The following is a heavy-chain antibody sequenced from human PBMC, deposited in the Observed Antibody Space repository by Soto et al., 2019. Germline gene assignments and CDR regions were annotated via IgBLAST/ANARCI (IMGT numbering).Heavy chain of an antibody. Sequence: XESLSLIRTVSGGSVNRFYGGWVRQPAGKGLEWMGRIFSSGSTSLNPSLESRVAMSVDTSKNHFSLNLSSVTAADMAVYYCAREGSYIAYNFEHGIQSWSLDFWGQGALVTVSS. CDR2: IFSSGST. D-gene: IGHD5-18*01. J-gene: IGHJ4*01. CDR3: AREGSYIAYNFEHGIQSWSLDF. CDR1: GGSVNRFY. V-gene: IGHV4-4*07.